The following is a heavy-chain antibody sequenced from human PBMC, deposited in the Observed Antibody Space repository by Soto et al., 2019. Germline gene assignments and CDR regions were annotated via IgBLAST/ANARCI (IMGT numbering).Heavy chain of an antibody. CDR3: VRGYSDY. V-gene: IGHV3-74*01. CDR1: GFTLSSYW. Sequence: PGGSLRLSCAASGFTLSSYWMHWVRQVPGQGLVWVPRINTDGSATNYADSVKGRFTMSRDNARNTMYLQMNSLRAEDTAVYYCVRGYSDYWGQGTLVTVSS. J-gene: IGHJ4*02. CDR2: INTDGSAT. D-gene: IGHD5-12*01.